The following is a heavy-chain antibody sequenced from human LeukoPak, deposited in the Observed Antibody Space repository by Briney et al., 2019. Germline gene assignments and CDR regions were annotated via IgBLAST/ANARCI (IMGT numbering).Heavy chain of an antibody. D-gene: IGHD5-18*01. CDR3: ARARVDIAMFTWLNWYFDL. Sequence: LSLTCTVSGGSISSSSYYWGWIRQAPGKGLEWVAVISYDGSNKYYADSVKGRFTISRDNSKNALYLQMNSLRAEDTAVYYCARARVDIAMFTWLNWYFDLWGRGTLVTVSS. V-gene: IGHV3-30-3*01. J-gene: IGHJ2*01. CDR2: ISYDGSNK. CDR1: GGSISSSS.